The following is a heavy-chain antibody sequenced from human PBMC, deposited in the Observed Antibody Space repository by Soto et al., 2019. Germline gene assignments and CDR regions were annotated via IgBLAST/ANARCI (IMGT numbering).Heavy chain of an antibody. Sequence: QVQLVESGGGVVQPGRSRRLSCAASGFTFSSYGTHWVRQAPGKGLEWVAVTSYDGSKRYYGDSVKGRFTISRDNSKNTLYLQMDSLSGEDTAVYYCAKELGLWSGYLDAFDIWGQGTMVTVSS. D-gene: IGHD3-3*01. CDR1: GFTFSSYG. J-gene: IGHJ3*02. CDR3: AKELGLWSGYLDAFDI. V-gene: IGHV3-30*18. CDR2: TSYDGSKR.